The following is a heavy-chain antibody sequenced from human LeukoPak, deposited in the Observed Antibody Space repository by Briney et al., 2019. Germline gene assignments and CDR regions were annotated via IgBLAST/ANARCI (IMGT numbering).Heavy chain of an antibody. CDR3: ARKKGDYVPSWRYFDL. CDR1: GGSISSGGYY. D-gene: IGHD4-17*01. Sequence: PSQTLSLTCTVSGGSISSGGYYWSWIRQHPGKGLEWIGYIYYSGSTYYNPSLKSRVTISVDTSKNQFSLKLSSVTAADTAVYYCARKKGDYVPSWRYFDLWGRGTLVTVSS. J-gene: IGHJ2*01. V-gene: IGHV4-31*03. CDR2: IYYSGST.